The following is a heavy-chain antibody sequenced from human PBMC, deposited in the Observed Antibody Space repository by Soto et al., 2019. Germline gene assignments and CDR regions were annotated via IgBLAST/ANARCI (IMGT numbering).Heavy chain of an antibody. Sequence: SETLSLTCAVYGGSFSGYYWSWIRQPPGKGLEWIGEINHSGSTNYNPSLKSRVTISVDTSKNQFSLKLSSVTAADTAVYYCASEQLLVYWGQGTLVTVSS. CDR3: ASEQLLVY. CDR2: INHSGST. V-gene: IGHV4-34*01. J-gene: IGHJ4*02. CDR1: GGSFSGYY. D-gene: IGHD6-6*01.